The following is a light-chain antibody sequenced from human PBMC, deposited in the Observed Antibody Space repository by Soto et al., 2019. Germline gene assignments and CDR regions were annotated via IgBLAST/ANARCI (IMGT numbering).Light chain of an antibody. J-gene: IGKJ1*01. CDR2: AVS. Sequence: IQMTQSPSSLSASVGDRVTITCRASQSISTYLNWYQHKPGQAPKVLIYAVSSLQSGVPARFSGSGSGTDFTLTITSLQPEDSATYYCQHSYSTPRTFGQGTKVDIK. CDR1: QSISTY. CDR3: QHSYSTPRT. V-gene: IGKV1-39*01.